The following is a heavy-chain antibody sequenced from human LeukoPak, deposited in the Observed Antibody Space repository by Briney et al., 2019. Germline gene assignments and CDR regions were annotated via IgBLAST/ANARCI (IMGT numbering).Heavy chain of an antibody. CDR1: SGSINDYY. D-gene: IGHD2-2*01. CDR2: IYYSGST. V-gene: IGHV4-59*01. Sequence: KPSGTLSLTCIVSSGSINDYYWSWIRQPPGKGLEWIGYIYYSGSTSYNPSLKSRATISVDTSKNHLSLKLSSVTAADTAVYYCASVHNSRTYWFDPWGQGTLVTVSS. J-gene: IGHJ5*02. CDR3: ASVHNSRTYWFDP.